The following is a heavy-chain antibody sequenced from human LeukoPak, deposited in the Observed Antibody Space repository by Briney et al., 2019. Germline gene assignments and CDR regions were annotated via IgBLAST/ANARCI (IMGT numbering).Heavy chain of an antibody. CDR3: AKDHYWSIDY. V-gene: IGHV3-74*01. J-gene: IGHJ4*02. CDR1: GFTFSNAW. D-gene: IGHD3-3*01. Sequence: PWGSLRLSCAGSGFTFSNAWMNWVRQAPGKGLEWVGRIKGDGISTNYADSVKGRFTISRDIAKNTLYLQMNSLRAEDTGVYYCAKDHYWSIDYWGRGTLVTVSS. CDR2: IKGDGIST.